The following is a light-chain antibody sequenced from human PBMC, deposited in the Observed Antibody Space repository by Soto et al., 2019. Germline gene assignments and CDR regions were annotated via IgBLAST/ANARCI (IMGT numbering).Light chain of an antibody. CDR1: QSVSSN. CDR2: GAS. Sequence: EIVMTQSPATLSVSPGERATLSCRASQSVSSNLALYQQKPGQAPRLLIYGASTRATGIPARFSGHGSGTDFNLTISSLQSEDFAVYYCQQYNTWPPWTFGQGTKVEIK. V-gene: IGKV3-15*01. CDR3: QQYNTWPPWT. J-gene: IGKJ1*01.